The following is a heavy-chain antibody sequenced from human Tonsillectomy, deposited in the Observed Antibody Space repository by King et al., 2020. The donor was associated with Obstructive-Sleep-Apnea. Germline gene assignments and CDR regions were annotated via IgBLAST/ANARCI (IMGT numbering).Heavy chain of an antibody. J-gene: IGHJ6*02. CDR1: GYFISDGYY. CDR3: ARGPGRRDGRNWGCGMDV. D-gene: IGHD5-24*01. V-gene: IGHV4-38-2*02. Sequence: QLQESGPGLVKPSETLSLTCTVSGYFISDGYYWGWVRQPPGKGLEWLGSKYHSGDTYYNPSLKSRVIISVDTSKNHFSLDLRSVTAADTAVYYCARGPGRRDGRNWGCGMDVWGQGTTVTVSS. CDR2: KYHSGDT.